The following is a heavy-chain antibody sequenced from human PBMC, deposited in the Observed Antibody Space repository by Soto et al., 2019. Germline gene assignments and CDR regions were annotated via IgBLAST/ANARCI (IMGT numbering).Heavy chain of an antibody. CDR3: ATEAYCSGGSCYSADY. CDR1: GYTLTELS. J-gene: IGHJ4*02. V-gene: IGHV1-24*01. D-gene: IGHD2-15*01. CDR2: FDPEDGET. Sequence: GASVKVSCKVSGYTLTELSMHWVRQAPGKGLEWMGGFDPEDGETIYAQKFQGRVTMTEDTSTDTAYMELSSLRSEDTAVYYCATEAYCSGGSCYSADYWGQGTLVTAPQ.